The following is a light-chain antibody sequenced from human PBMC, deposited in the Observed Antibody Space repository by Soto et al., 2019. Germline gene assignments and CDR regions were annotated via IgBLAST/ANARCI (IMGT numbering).Light chain of an antibody. Sequence: QSALTQPASVSGSPGQSITISCTGTSSGVGGYDYVSWYQQHPGKAPRLMIYDVNNRPSGVSNRFSGSKSGNTASLTISGLQAEDEADYYCNSYSTSSTPLVFGGGTKVTV. CDR3: NSYSTSSTPLV. J-gene: IGLJ2*01. CDR2: DVN. V-gene: IGLV2-14*03. CDR1: SSGVGGYDY.